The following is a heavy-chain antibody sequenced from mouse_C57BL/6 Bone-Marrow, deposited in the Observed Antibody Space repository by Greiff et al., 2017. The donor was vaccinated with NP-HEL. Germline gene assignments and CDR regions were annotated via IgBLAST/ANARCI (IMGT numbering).Heavy chain of an antibody. CDR2: IYPRSGNT. CDR3: ARESYAMDY. CDR1: GYTFTSYG. Sequence: VKLQESGAELARPGASVKLSCKASGYTFTSYGIRWVKQRPGQGLEWIGEIYPRSGNTYYNEKFKGKATLTADKSSSTAYMELRSLTSEDSAVYFYARESYAMDYWGQGTSVTVSS. J-gene: IGHJ4*01. V-gene: IGHV1-81*01.